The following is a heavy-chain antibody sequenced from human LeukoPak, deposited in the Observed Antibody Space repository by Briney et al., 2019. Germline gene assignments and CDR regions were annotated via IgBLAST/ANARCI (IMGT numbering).Heavy chain of an antibody. CDR1: GFTFSSYA. CDR3: ACLQSSSTPSDY. V-gene: IGHV3-30-3*01. D-gene: IGHD2-2*01. J-gene: IGHJ4*02. Sequence: GGSLRLSCAASGFTFSSYAMHWVRQAPGKGLEWVAVISYDGSNKYYADSVKGRFTISRDNSKNTLYLQMNSLRAEDTAVYYCACLQSSSTPSDYWGQGTLVTVSS. CDR2: ISYDGSNK.